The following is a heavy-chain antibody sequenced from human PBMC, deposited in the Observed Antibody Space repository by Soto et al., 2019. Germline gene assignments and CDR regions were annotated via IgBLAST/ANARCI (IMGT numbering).Heavy chain of an antibody. CDR2: TGATGRTT. CDR3: ATVHNTSRSFDY. D-gene: IGHD1-20*01. V-gene: IGHV3-23*01. CDR1: GLTFNIYA. Sequence: EVQLLESGGGLVQPGGSLRLSCAASGLTFNIYAMTWVRQAPGKGLEWVSTTGATGRTTYYADSVKGRFTVSRDNSKNTLDLHMSSLSAEDTAVYYCATVHNTSRSFDYWGQGTLGTVSS. J-gene: IGHJ4*02.